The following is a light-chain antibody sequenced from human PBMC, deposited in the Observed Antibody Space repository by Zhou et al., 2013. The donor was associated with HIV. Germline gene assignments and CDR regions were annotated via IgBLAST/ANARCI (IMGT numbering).Light chain of an antibody. CDR2: AAS. J-gene: IGKJ2*01. CDR3: QQSYSTPPYT. V-gene: IGKV1-39*01. CDR1: QSLKTY. Sequence: DIQMTQSPSSLSASVGDRVTITCRASQSLKTYLNWHQQKPGKAPKLLIYAASTLQSGVPSRFSGSGSGTDFTLTISSLQPEDFATYYCQQSYSTPPYTFGQGPKTGDQT.